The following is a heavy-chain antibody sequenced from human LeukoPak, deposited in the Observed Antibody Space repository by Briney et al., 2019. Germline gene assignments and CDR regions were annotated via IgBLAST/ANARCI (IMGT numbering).Heavy chain of an antibody. CDR1: GYTLTELS. Sequence: ASVKVSCKVPGYTLTELSMHWVRQAPGKGLEWMGGFDPEDGETIYAQKFQGRVTMTEDTSTDTAYMELSSLRSEDTAVYYCAILNDVPTQTYFDCWGQGTLVTVSS. CDR2: FDPEDGET. V-gene: IGHV1-24*01. CDR3: AILNDVPTQTYFDC. J-gene: IGHJ4*02. D-gene: IGHD1-1*01.